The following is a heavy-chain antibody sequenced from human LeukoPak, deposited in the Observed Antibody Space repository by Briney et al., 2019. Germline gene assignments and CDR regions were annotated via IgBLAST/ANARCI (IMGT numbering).Heavy chain of an antibody. Sequence: GGSLRVSCAASGFTFSSYGTHWVRQVPGKGLEWVAVIWYDGSKEYYADSVKGRFTISRDNSKNTLYLQMNSLRAEDTAVYYCARDRCSGGSCDSGAEYFQHWGQGTLVTVSS. CDR3: ARDRCSGGSCDSGAEYFQH. V-gene: IGHV3-33*01. D-gene: IGHD2-15*01. J-gene: IGHJ1*01. CDR1: GFTFSSYG. CDR2: IWYDGSKE.